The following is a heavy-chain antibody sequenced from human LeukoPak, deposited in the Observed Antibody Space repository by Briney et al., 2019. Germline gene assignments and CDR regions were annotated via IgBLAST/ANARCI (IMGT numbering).Heavy chain of an antibody. V-gene: IGHV4-39*01. CDR2: IYYSGST. CDR3: ARWNSPHLDY. CDR1: GGSISSSSYY. Sequence: SETLSLTCTVSGGSISSSSYYWGWIRQPPGKGLEWIGSIYYSGSTYYNPSLKSRVTISVDTSKNQFSLKLSSVTAADTAVYYCARWNSPHLDYWGQGTLVTVSS. J-gene: IGHJ4*02. D-gene: IGHD2/OR15-2a*01.